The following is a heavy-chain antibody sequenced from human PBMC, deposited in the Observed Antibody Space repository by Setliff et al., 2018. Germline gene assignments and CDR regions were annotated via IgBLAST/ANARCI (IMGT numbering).Heavy chain of an antibody. D-gene: IGHD3-10*01. CDR1: GYTFTEYL. CDR3: ARVGDYMGYYYNYYMDV. Sequence: GESLKISCKGSGYTFTEYLIGWVRQMPGKGLEWMGIIFPGDSATKYSPSFQGQATMSVDKSINTAYLQWSSLRASDTAIYYCARVGDYMGYYYNYYMDVWGKGTTVTVSS. V-gene: IGHV5-51*01. J-gene: IGHJ6*03. CDR2: IFPGDSAT.